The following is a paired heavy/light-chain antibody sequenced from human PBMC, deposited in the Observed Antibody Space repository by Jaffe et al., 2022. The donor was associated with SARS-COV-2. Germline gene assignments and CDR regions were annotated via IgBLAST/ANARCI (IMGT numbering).Light chain of an antibody. J-gene: IGLJ2*01. CDR3: QVWDSSSDHPRV. V-gene: IGLV3-21*02. CDR2: DDS. CDR1: NIGSKS. Sequence: SYVLTQPPSVSVAPGQTARITCGGNNIGSKSVHWYQQKPGQAPVLVVYDDSDRPSGIPERFSGSNSGNTATLTISRVEAGDEADYYCQVWDSSSDHPRVFGGGTKLTVL.
Heavy chain of an antibody. D-gene: IGHD2-2*01. CDR3: ARGQGGYCSSTSCFPFDY. V-gene: IGHV7-4-1*02. CDR2: INTNTGNP. CDR1: GYTFTSYA. J-gene: IGHJ4*02. Sequence: QVQLVQSGSELKKPGASVKVSCKASGYTFTSYAMNWVRQAPGQGLEWMGWINTNTGNPTYAQGFTGRFVFSLDTSVSTAYLQISSLKAEDTAVYYCARGQGGYCSSTSCFPFDYWGQGTLVTVSS.